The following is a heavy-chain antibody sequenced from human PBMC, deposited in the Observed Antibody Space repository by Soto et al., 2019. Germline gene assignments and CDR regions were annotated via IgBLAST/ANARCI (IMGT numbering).Heavy chain of an antibody. CDR3: AKDRGLVFSFYFDY. CDR1: GFTFDDYA. CDR2: ISWNSGSI. Sequence: EVQLVESGGGLVQPGRSLRLSCAASGFTFDDYAMHWVRQAPGKGLEWVSGISWNSGSIGYADSVKGRFTISRDNAKNSLYLHMNSLRADDTALDYCAKDRGLVFSFYFDYWGQGTLVTVSS. J-gene: IGHJ4*02. V-gene: IGHV3-9*01. D-gene: IGHD6-19*01.